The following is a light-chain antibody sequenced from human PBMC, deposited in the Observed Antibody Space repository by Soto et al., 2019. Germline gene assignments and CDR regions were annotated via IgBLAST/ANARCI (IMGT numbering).Light chain of an antibody. V-gene: IGLV2-23*02. J-gene: IGLJ1*01. CDR1: SSDVGSYNL. Sequence: QSVLTQPASVSGSPGQSITISCTGTSSDVGSYNLVSWYQQHPGKAPKLMIYEVSKRPSGVSNRFSGSKSGNTASLTISGLQAEDEADYYCRSYAGSRGVFGTGTKVTVL. CDR2: EVS. CDR3: RSYAGSRGV.